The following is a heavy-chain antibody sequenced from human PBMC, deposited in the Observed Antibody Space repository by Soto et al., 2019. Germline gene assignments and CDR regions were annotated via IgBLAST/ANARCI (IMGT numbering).Heavy chain of an antibody. CDR1: GYTFTGYY. V-gene: IGHV1-2*04. D-gene: IGHD6-13*01. Sequence: QVPLVQSGAEVKKPGASVKVSCKASGYTFTGYYMHWVRQAPGQGLEWMGWINPNSGGTNYAQKFQGWVTMTRDTSISTAYMELSRLRSDDTAVYYCARGIAAAGKYYYYYGMDVWGQGTTVTVSS. J-gene: IGHJ6*02. CDR2: INPNSGGT. CDR3: ARGIAAAGKYYYYYGMDV.